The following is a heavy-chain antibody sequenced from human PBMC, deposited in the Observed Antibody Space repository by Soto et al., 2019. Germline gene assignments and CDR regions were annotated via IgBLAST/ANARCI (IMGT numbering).Heavy chain of an antibody. V-gene: IGHV3-30*18. CDR1: GFTFSSYG. CDR3: AKDYDFWSGYWGMDV. CDR2: ISYDGSNK. Sequence: GGSLRLSCAASGFTFSSYGMHWVRQAPGKGLEWVAVISYDGSNKYYADSVKGRFTISRDNSKNTLYLQMSSLRAEDTAVYYCAKDYDFWSGYWGMDVWGQGTAVTVSS. J-gene: IGHJ6*02. D-gene: IGHD3-3*01.